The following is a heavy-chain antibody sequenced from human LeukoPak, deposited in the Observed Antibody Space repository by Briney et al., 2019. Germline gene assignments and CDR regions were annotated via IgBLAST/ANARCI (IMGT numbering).Heavy chain of an antibody. CDR3: ARGRWLRSSLDY. D-gene: IGHD6-6*01. CDR1: GGSFSGYY. CDR2: INHSGST. Sequence: SETLSLTCAVYGGSFSGYYWSWIRQPPGKGLEWIGEINHSGSTNYNPSLKSRVTISVDTSKNRFSLKLSSVTAADTAVYYCARGRWLRSSLDYWGQGTLVTVSS. V-gene: IGHV4-34*01. J-gene: IGHJ4*02.